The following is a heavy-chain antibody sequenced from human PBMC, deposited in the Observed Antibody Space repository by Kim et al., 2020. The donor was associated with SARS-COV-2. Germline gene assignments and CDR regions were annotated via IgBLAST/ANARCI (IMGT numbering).Heavy chain of an antibody. V-gene: IGHV1-3*01. J-gene: IGHJ4*02. Sequence: ASVKVSCKASGYTFTSYAMHWVRQAPGQRLEWMGWINAGNGNTKYSQKFQGRVTITRDTSASTAYMELSSLRSEDTAVYYCARGVLLWFRGHFDYWGQGTLVTVSS. D-gene: IGHD3-10*01. CDR1: GYTFTSYA. CDR3: ARGVLLWFRGHFDY. CDR2: INAGNGNT.